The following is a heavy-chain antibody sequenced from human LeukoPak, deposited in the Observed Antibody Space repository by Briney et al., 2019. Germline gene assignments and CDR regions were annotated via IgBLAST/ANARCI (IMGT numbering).Heavy chain of an antibody. CDR1: GGSISSYY. D-gene: IGHD6-13*01. V-gene: IGHV4-59*08. J-gene: IGHJ4*02. Sequence: SETLSLTCAVPGGSISSYYWSWIRQPPGKGLEWIGCIYYSGGTNYNPSLKSRVTISVDTSKNQFSLKLSSVTAADTALYYCARLGYSSSWYGPIDYWGQGTLVTVSS. CDR3: ARLGYSSSWYGPIDY. CDR2: IYYSGGT.